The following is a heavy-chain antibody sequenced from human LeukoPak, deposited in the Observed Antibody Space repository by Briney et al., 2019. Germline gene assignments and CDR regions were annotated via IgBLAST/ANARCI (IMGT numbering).Heavy chain of an antibody. V-gene: IGHV3-48*01. CDR2: IGIDSGST. CDR1: GFPFIEYS. CDR3: ARDHNYAFDN. J-gene: IGHJ4*02. Sequence: PGGSLRLSCTASGFPFIEYSMNWVRQVPGKGLEWIAYIGIDSGSTKYADSVRGRFTISADKAKNSLYLQMNSLRVEDTAVYYCARDHNYAFDNWGQGTLVSVDS. D-gene: IGHD1-1*01.